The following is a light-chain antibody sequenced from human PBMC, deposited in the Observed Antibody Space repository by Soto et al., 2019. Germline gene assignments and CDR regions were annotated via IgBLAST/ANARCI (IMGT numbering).Light chain of an antibody. CDR3: SSYTSSAVPVV. Sequence: QSALTQPASVSGSPGQSITISCTGTSSDVGGYNYVSWYQQHPGKAPKLMIYEVSNRPSGVSNRFSGSKSGNTASLTISGLLAEHEADYYCSSYTSSAVPVVFGVGTRLT. CDR1: SSDVGGYNY. J-gene: IGLJ2*01. CDR2: EVS. V-gene: IGLV2-14*01.